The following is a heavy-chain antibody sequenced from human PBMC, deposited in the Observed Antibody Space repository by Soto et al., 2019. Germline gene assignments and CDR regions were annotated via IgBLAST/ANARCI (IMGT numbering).Heavy chain of an antibody. CDR1: GYIFSNYE. CDR3: ARASTANTRELGFDP. Sequence: ASVKVSCKASGYIFSNYEISWVRQAPGQGLEWMGWINPSDGDTNYAQKFQGRVTMTRDTSTSTVYMELRSLRSEDTAMYYCARASTANTRELGFDPWGQGTLVTVSS. CDR2: INPSDGDT. D-gene: IGHD1-1*01. J-gene: IGHJ5*02. V-gene: IGHV1-18*01.